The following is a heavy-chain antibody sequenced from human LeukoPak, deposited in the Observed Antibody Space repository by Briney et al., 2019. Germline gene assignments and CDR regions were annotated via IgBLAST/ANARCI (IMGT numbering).Heavy chain of an antibody. J-gene: IGHJ4*02. CDR1: GYSFTNFW. CDR3: ARHTSSGSDY. Sequence: GESLKISCKGSGYSFTNFWIGWVRQMPGKGLEWMGIIYPGDSDIRYSPSSQGQVTISADKSINTAYLQWSSLRASDTAMYYCARHTSSGSDYWGQGTPVTVSS. V-gene: IGHV5-51*01. D-gene: IGHD6-25*01. CDR2: IYPGDSDI.